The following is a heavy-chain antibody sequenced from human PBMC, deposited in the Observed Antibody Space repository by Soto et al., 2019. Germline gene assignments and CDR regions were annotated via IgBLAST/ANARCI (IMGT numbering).Heavy chain of an antibody. CDR1: GFTLSRYA. Sequence: EVQLLESGGGLVQPGGSLRLSCVVSGFTLSRYALSWVRQAPGKVLELVSDINGSGSSTYYEDSVKGRFTISRDNSKTTLYLHMNILRAEDTATYYCARGPLVYYDSSGPLFDYWGQGTLVTVSS. D-gene: IGHD3-22*01. CDR2: INGSGSST. V-gene: IGHV3-23*05. CDR3: ARGPLVYYDSSGPLFDY. J-gene: IGHJ4*02.